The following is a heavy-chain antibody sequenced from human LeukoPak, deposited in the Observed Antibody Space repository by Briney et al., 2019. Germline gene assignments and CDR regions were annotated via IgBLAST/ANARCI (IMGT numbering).Heavy chain of an antibody. D-gene: IGHD1-7*01. V-gene: IGHV3-74*01. J-gene: IGHJ4*02. CDR2: MNGEGTTI. Sequence: GGSLRLSCATSGLTFRTTWMHWVRQAPGKGLMWVSRMNGEGTTIDYADSVKGRFTVSRDYAKNTLFLQMNNLRTEDTALYFCATARNFRFEYWGRGSLVIVSA. CDR3: ATARNFRFEY. CDR1: GLTFRTTW.